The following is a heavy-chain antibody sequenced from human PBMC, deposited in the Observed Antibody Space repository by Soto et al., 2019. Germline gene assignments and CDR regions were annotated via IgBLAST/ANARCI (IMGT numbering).Heavy chain of an antibody. CDR2: MNPDSGNT. CDR3: ACCLLIITMDRRVRNYYYYMDV. Sequence: ASVKVSCKASGYTFTSYDINWVRQATGQGLEWMGWMNPDSGNTGYAQKFQGRVTMTRNTSMSTAYMELSSLRSDDTAVYYCACCLLIITMDRRVRNYYYYMDVWGKGTLVTVSS. D-gene: IGHD3-10*01. J-gene: IGHJ6*03. V-gene: IGHV1-8*02. CDR1: GYTFTSYD.